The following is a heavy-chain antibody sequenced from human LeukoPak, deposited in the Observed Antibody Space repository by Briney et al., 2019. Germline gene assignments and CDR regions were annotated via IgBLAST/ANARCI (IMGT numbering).Heavy chain of an antibody. CDR3: ARDRIAAAVAHRQARKNWFDP. CDR2: INPNSGGT. CDR1: GYTFTGYY. V-gene: IGHV1-2*04. Sequence: GASVKVSCKASGYTFTGYYMHWVRQAPGQGLEWMGWINPNSGGTNYAQKFQGWVTMTRDTSISTAYMELSRLRSDDTAVYYCARDRIAAAVAHRQARKNWFDPWGQGTLVTVSS. J-gene: IGHJ5*02. D-gene: IGHD6-13*01.